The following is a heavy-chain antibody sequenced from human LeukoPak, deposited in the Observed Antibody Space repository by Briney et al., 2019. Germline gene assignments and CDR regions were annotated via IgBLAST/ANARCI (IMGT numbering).Heavy chain of an antibody. D-gene: IGHD1-26*01. CDR1: GGSISSYY. J-gene: IGHJ4*02. Sequence: SETLSLTCTVSGGSISSYYWSWIRQPPGKGLEWIGYIYYSGSTNYNPSLESRVTISVDTSKNQFSLKLSSVTAADTAVYYCARHYSGRYWLDWGQGTLVIVSS. CDR2: IYYSGST. V-gene: IGHV4-59*08. CDR3: ARHYSGRYWLD.